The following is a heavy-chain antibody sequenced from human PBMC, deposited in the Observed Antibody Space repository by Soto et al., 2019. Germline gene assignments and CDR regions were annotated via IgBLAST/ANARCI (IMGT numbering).Heavy chain of an antibody. Sequence: GASVKVSYKASGYTFTGYYMHWVRQAPGQGLEWMGWINPNSGGTNYAQKFQGWVTMTRDTSISTAYMELSRLTSDDTAVYYCARESYYGSGSYPYWGQGTPVTVSS. V-gene: IGHV1-2*04. J-gene: IGHJ4*02. D-gene: IGHD3-10*01. CDR3: ARESYYGSGSYPY. CDR1: GYTFTGYY. CDR2: INPNSGGT.